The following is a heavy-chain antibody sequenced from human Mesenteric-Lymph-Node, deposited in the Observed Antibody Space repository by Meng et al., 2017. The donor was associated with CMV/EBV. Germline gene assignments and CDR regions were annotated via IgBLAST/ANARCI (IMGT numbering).Heavy chain of an antibody. CDR3: ARDFSHDFWSRYDS. D-gene: IGHD3-3*01. Sequence: GESLKISCVASGFTFRSYAMHWVRQAPGKGLEWVAIIRYDGDTTYYGDSVKGRFTISRDNTKSTLYLQMNSLTTEDTAVYYCARDFSHDFWSRYDSWGQGTLVTVSS. V-gene: IGHV3-30*02. J-gene: IGHJ4*02. CDR1: GFTFRSYA. CDR2: IRYDGDTT.